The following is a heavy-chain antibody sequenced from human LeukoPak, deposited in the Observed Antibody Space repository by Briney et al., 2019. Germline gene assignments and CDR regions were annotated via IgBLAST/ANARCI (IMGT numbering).Heavy chain of an antibody. D-gene: IGHD1-26*01. Sequence: GGSLRLTCAASEITLSRYAMNWVRQAPGKGLEWVSAISGSGGSTYYADSVKDRFTISRDNSKNKLYLQMNSLRAEDTAVYYCARADSGSYFGIFDYWGQGTLVTVSS. CDR3: ARADSGSYFGIFDY. J-gene: IGHJ4*02. CDR2: ISGSGGST. CDR1: EITLSRYA. V-gene: IGHV3-23*01.